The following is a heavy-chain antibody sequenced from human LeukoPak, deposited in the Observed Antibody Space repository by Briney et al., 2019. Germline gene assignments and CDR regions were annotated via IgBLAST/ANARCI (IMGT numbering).Heavy chain of an antibody. Sequence: PSETLSLTCAVYGGTFSGYYWSWIRQPPGKRLEWVGESNDSGGTNYNPSLKSRVTISVDTSKNQFSLKLSSVTAADTAVYYCARHRWNPSGGYWYFDLWGRGTLVTVSS. CDR1: GGTFSGYY. J-gene: IGHJ2*01. V-gene: IGHV4-34*01. CDR3: ARHRWNPSGGYWYFDL. D-gene: IGHD1-1*01. CDR2: SNDSGGT.